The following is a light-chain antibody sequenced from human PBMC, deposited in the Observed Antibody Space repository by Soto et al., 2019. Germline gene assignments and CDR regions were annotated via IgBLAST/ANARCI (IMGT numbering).Light chain of an antibody. Sequence: QSVLTQPASVSGSPGQSITISCTGTSSDVGSFNYVSWYQQHPGKAPKLLIYDVSSRPSGVSNRFSGSKSGNTASLTISGLQAEDEADYYCSSYTSSSTWVFGGGTKLPS. V-gene: IGLV2-14*01. CDR3: SSYTSSSTWV. CDR2: DVS. CDR1: SSDVGSFNY. J-gene: IGLJ3*02.